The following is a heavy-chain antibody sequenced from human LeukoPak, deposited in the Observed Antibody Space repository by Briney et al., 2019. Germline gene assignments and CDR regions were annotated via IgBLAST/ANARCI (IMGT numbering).Heavy chain of an antibody. Sequence: GGSLRLSCAASGFTFRSYGMHWVRQAPGKGLAWVSFIRNDGSSKYADSVKGRFTISRDNSKNTLYLQMNSLRPEDTAIYYCAKDWIMLAPFDYWGQGTLVTVSS. J-gene: IGHJ4*02. CDR2: IRNDGSSK. V-gene: IGHV3-30*02. CDR3: AKDWIMLAPFDY. CDR1: GFTFRSYG. D-gene: IGHD3-16*01.